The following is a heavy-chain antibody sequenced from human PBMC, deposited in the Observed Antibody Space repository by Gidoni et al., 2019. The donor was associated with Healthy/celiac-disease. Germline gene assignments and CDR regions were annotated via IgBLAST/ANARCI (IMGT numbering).Heavy chain of an antibody. CDR3: ARGLRVWGSYRHTA. CDR2: INHRGST. J-gene: IGHJ5*02. D-gene: IGHD3-16*02. V-gene: IGHV4-34*01. CDR1: GGCFSGYY. Sequence: QVQLQQWGAGLLKHWETMSLTCAVYGGCFSGYYWSWIRQPPGRGLEWIGEINHRGSTNYTPALTSRVTISADPSSNPFSLKLSSVTAADTAVYYCARGLRVWGSYRHTAWGKEPLVTVSS.